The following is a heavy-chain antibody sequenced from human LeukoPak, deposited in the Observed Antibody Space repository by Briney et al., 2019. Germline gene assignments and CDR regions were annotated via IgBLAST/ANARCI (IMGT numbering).Heavy chain of an antibody. Sequence: GGSLRLSCAASGFTFSSYAMSWVRQAPGKGLEWVSTISGSGDSAYSADSVKGRFTISRDNSKNTLYLQMNSLRAEDTAVYYCGRDPNGDYIGAFDMWGQGTVVTVSS. CDR2: ISGSGDSA. CDR3: GRDPNGDYIGAFDM. V-gene: IGHV3-23*01. D-gene: IGHD4-17*01. CDR1: GFTFSSYA. J-gene: IGHJ3*02.